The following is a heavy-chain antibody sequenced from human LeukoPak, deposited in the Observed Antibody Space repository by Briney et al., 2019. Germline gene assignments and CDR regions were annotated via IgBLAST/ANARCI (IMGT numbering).Heavy chain of an antibody. V-gene: IGHV3-23*01. Sequence: AGGSXXLSCAXAGVTFRSYAMRWVRQAPGEGVEGGSAISGSGGSTDYGDSVKGRFTISRENFKNTVYVKRNSLRAEDRAVYYCAKDANWNHGGGYMDVWGKGTTVTVSS. CDR2: ISGSGGST. CDR3: AKDANWNHGGGYMDV. CDR1: GVTFRSYA. J-gene: IGHJ6*03. D-gene: IGHD1-1*01.